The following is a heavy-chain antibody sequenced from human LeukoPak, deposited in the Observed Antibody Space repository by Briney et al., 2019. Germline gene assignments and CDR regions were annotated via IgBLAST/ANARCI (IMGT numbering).Heavy chain of an antibody. V-gene: IGHV5-51*01. Sequence: SGESLKISCKASGYNLTNYWIGWVRQMPGKGLEWMGIIYPGDSDTRYSPSFQGQVTISADKSISTAYLQWSSLKASDTAMYYCASSPYRYYYDSSGYYGPIDYWGQGTLVTVSS. CDR1: GYNLTNYW. J-gene: IGHJ4*02. CDR3: ASSPYRYYYDSSGYYGPIDY. D-gene: IGHD3-22*01. CDR2: IYPGDSDT.